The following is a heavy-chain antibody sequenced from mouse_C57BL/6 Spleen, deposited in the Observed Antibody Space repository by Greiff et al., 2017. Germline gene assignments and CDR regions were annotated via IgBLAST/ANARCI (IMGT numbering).Heavy chain of an antibody. CDR3: ARVDQAWFAY. CDR1: GFSLSTFGMG. V-gene: IGHV8-8*01. Sequence: QVTLKESGPGILQPSQTLSLSCSFSGFSLSTFGMGVGWIRQPSGKGLEWQAHIWWDDVKYYNPALKSRLTISKDTSKTQVFLKITKVATADTATYYCARVDQAWFAYWGQGTLVTVSA. J-gene: IGHJ3*01. CDR2: IWWDDVK.